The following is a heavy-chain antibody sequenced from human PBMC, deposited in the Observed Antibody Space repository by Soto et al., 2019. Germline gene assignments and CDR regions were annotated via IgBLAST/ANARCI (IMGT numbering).Heavy chain of an antibody. CDR3: ARVPYDILTGDRY. J-gene: IGHJ4*02. CDR1: GFTFSRYG. V-gene: IGHV3-21*01. Sequence: EVQLVESGGGLVKPGGSLRLSCAASGFTFSRYGMNWVRQAPGEGLEWVSSISSSSTYIYYADSVKARFTISRANAKNSLYLQMNSLRAEDTAVYSCARVPYDILTGDRYWGQGTLVTVSS. CDR2: ISSSSTYI. D-gene: IGHD3-9*01.